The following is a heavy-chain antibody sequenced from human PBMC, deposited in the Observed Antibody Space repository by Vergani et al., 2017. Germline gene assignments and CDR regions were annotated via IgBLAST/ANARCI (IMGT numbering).Heavy chain of an antibody. Sequence: QVQVVQSGAEVKKSGASVKVSCKTSGYTFSNYYMHWVRQAPGQGLEWMGIINPSGGHTNYAQKCQGRVTMTRDTSTSTDYMELSSLRSEDTAIYYCAIGDFVILTGYRYWGQGTLVTVSA. CDR1: GYTFSNYY. D-gene: IGHD3-9*01. J-gene: IGHJ4*02. V-gene: IGHV1-46*03. CDR3: AIGDFVILTGYRY. CDR2: INPSGGHT.